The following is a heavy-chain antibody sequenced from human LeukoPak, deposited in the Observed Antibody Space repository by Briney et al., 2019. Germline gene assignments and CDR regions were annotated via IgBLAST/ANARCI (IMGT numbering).Heavy chain of an antibody. CDR2: IYYSGST. J-gene: IGHJ1*01. CDR1: GGSISSGSYY. D-gene: IGHD3-22*01. Sequence: PSETLSLTCTVSGGSISSGSYYWSWIRQHPGKGLEWIGYIYYSGSTYYNPSLKSRVTISVDTSKNQFSLKLSSVTAADTAVYYCASTDSSGYYYPVGYFQHWGQGTLVTVSS. CDR3: ASTDSSGYYYPVGYFQH. V-gene: IGHV4-31*03.